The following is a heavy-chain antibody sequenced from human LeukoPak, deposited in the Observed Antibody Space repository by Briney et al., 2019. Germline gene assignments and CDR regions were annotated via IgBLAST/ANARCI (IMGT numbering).Heavy chain of an antibody. CDR1: GGSITSSKYY. J-gene: IGHJ4*02. V-gene: IGHV4-39*01. CDR2: IHYSGST. CDR3: ARALRDGYTYFDY. D-gene: IGHD5-24*01. Sequence: SETLSLTCSVSGGSITSSKYYWGWIRQPPGKGLGWIGSIHYSGSTYYNPSLKSRVTISVDTSRSQFSLRLSSVTAADTAVYHCARALRDGYTYFDYWGQGTLVTVPS.